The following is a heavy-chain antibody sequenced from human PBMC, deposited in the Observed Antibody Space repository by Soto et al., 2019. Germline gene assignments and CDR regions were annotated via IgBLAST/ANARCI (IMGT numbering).Heavy chain of an antibody. CDR1: GYTLTELS. V-gene: IGHV1-24*01. Sequence: QVQLVQSGAEVKKPGASVKVSCKVSGYTLTELSMHWVRQAPGKGLEWMGGFDPEDGETIYAQKFQGRVTMTEDTSTDTAYMELSSLRSEDTAVYYCATSVYYGSGSIPDRRLPFYNYYYGMDVWGQGTTVTVSS. D-gene: IGHD3-10*01. J-gene: IGHJ6*02. CDR3: ATSVYYGSGSIPDRRLPFYNYYYGMDV. CDR2: FDPEDGET.